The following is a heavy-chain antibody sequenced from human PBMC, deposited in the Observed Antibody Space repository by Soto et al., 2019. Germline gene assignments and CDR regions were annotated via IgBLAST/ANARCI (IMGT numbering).Heavy chain of an antibody. D-gene: IGHD1-1*01. CDR1: GYTFTGYY. CDR3: ARVIGQLQLLGYXFDY. V-gene: IGHV1-2*04. Sequence: ASVKVSYKASGYTFTGYYMHWVRQAPGQGLEWMGWINPNSGGTNYAQKFQGWVTMTRDTSISTAYMELSRLRSDDTAVYYCARVIGQLQLLGYXFDYWGQATLVTVSS. CDR2: INPNSGGT. J-gene: IGHJ4*02.